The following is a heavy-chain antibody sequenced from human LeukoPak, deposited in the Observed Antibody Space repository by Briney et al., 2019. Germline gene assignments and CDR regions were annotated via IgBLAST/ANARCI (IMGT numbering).Heavy chain of an antibody. CDR2: IYPGDSDT. CDR1: GCSFTSYW. V-gene: IGHV5-51*01. Sequence: GESLKISCKGSGCSFTSYWIGWVRQMPGKXLEWMGIIYPGDSDTRYSPSFQGQVTISADKSISTAYLQWSSLKASDTAMYYCARAVTTFSAWFDPWGQGTLVTVSS. J-gene: IGHJ5*02. CDR3: ARAVTTFSAWFDP. D-gene: IGHD4-17*01.